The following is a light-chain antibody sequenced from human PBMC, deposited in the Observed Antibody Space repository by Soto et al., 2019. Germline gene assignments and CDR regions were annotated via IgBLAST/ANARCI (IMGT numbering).Light chain of an antibody. CDR3: QQYGDWPRT. CDR1: QSVRYS. V-gene: IGKV3-15*01. CDR2: HAS. Sequence: EIVMTQSPVTLSVSPGESATLSCRASQSVRYSLAWYQQKPGQAPRLLIYHASNRATGVPARFSGGGSETEFTLTISSLQSKDFAVYFCQQYGDWPRTFGQGTTVE. J-gene: IGKJ1*01.